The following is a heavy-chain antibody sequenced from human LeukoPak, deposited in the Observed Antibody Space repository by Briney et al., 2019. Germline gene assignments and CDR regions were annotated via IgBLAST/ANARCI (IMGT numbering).Heavy chain of an antibody. V-gene: IGHV3-23*01. Sequence: GGSLRLSCAASGFTFSSYAMSWVRQAPGKGLEWVSAISGSGGSTYYADSVKGRVTISRDNSKNTLYLQMNSLRAEDTAVYYCARRLVRGYFDYWGQGTLVTVSS. J-gene: IGHJ4*02. CDR1: GFTFSSYA. CDR2: ISGSGGST. D-gene: IGHD6-6*01. CDR3: ARRLVRGYFDY.